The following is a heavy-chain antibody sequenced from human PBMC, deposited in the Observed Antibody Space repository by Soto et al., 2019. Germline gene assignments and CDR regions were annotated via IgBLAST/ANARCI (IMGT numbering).Heavy chain of an antibody. CDR3: VRARIDY. J-gene: IGHJ4*02. Sequence: EVQLLESGGGLVQVGGSLRLSCEASGFTFNTYAMSWVRQAPGKGLEWVSAISGGPGSTYYADSVKGRFTISRDNAKNSLFLSLNTLRDDDTAVYYCVRARIDYWGQGTLVTVSS. CDR1: GFTFNTYA. CDR2: ISGGPGST. V-gene: IGHV3-23*01.